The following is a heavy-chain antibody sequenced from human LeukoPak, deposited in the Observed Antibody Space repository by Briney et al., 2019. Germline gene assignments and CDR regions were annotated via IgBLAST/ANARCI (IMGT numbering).Heavy chain of an antibody. V-gene: IGHV3-30-3*01. CDR2: ISYDGNST. CDR3: AGGKTATTSLNY. CDR1: GFTFNKYA. Sequence: GGSLRLSCAASGFTFNKYAIHWVRQAPGKGPEWVSVISYDGNSTYYADSVRGRFTISRDNSKNSLYLQVNSLRPEDTAVYYCAGGKTATTSLNYWGQGTLVTVSS. D-gene: IGHD1-14*01. J-gene: IGHJ4*02.